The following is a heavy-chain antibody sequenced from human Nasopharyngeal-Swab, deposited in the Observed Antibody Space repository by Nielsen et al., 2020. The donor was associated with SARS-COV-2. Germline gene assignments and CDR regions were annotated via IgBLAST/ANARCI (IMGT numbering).Heavy chain of an antibody. CDR3: AQRTTLTSYRY. D-gene: IGHD4-17*01. V-gene: IGHV2-5*02. J-gene: IGHJ4*02. Sequence: RQAPGKALEWLALIYWDDDKRYSPSLKSRLTITKDTSKNQVVLTMTNMDPVDTATYYCAQRTTLTSYRYWGQGTLVTVSS. CDR2: IYWDDDK.